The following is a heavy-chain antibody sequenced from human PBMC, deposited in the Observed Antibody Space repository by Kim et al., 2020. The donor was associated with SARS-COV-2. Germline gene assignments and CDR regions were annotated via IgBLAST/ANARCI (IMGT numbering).Heavy chain of an antibody. CDR1: GFTFSSYG. CDR3: ARDQRGYSYGHGSDY. D-gene: IGHD5-18*01. Sequence: GGSLRLSCAASGFTFSSYGMHWVRQAPGKGLEWVAVIWYDGSNKYYADSVKGRFTISRDNSKNTLYLQMNSLRAEDTAVYYCARDQRGYSYGHGSDYWGQGTLVTVSS. V-gene: IGHV3-33*01. J-gene: IGHJ4*02. CDR2: IWYDGSNK.